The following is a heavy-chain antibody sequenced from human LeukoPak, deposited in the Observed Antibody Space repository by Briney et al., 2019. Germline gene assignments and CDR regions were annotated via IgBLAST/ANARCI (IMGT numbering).Heavy chain of an antibody. V-gene: IGHV4-34*01. CDR1: GGSFSGYY. J-gene: IGHJ4*02. CDR2: INHSGST. Sequence: SETLSLTCAVYGGSFSGYYWSWIRQPPGKGLEWIGEINHSGSTNYNPSLKSRVTISVDTSKNQSSLKLSSVTAADTAVYYCASGTYDFWSGYYDYWGQGTLVTVSS. CDR3: ASGTYDFWSGYYDY. D-gene: IGHD3-3*01.